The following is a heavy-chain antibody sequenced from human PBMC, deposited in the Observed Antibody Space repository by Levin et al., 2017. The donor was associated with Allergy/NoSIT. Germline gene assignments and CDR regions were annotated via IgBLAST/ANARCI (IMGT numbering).Heavy chain of an antibody. D-gene: IGHD6-6*01. V-gene: IGHV4-4*07. J-gene: IGHJ4*02. CDR2: IYTSGRN. CDR3: AGEGGGARPSDY. CDR1: GGSISDYY. Sequence: SETLSLTCTVSGGSISDYYWSWIRQPAGKGLEWIGRIYTSGRNNYNPSLKSRVTMSVDTSKNQFSLNLSSVTAADTAVYYCAGEGGGARPSDYWGQGTLVTVSS.